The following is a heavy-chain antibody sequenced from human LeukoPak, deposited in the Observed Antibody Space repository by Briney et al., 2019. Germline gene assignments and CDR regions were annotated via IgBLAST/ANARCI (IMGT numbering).Heavy chain of an antibody. Sequence: GGSLRLSCVASGFTFSFYYMTWLRQAPGKGLEWVSHISGSSSDRKYADSVKGRFTISRDNAKSSLYLQMNSLRAEDTAVYYCARDDDGDNPPDYWGQGTLVTVSS. V-gene: IGHV3-11*05. J-gene: IGHJ4*02. D-gene: IGHD4-17*01. CDR1: GFTFSFYY. CDR2: ISGSSSDR. CDR3: ARDDDGDNPPDY.